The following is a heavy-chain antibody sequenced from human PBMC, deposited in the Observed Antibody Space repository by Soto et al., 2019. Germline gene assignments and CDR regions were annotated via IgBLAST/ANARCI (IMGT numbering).Heavy chain of an antibody. CDR2: ISGSGGST. CDR1: GFTFSSYA. Sequence: LRLSCAASGFTFSSYAMSWVRQAPGKGLEWVSAISGSGGSTYYADSVKGRFTISRDNSKNTLYLQMNSLRAEDTAVYYCAKGRYCSSTSCYTKYYYYYGMDVWGQGTTVTVSS. J-gene: IGHJ6*02. CDR3: AKGRYCSSTSCYTKYYYYYGMDV. V-gene: IGHV3-23*01. D-gene: IGHD2-2*02.